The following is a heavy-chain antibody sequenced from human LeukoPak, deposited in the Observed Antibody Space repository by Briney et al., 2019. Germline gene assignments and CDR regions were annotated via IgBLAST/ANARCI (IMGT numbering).Heavy chain of an antibody. J-gene: IGHJ4*02. Sequence: GASVKVSCKASGYTFTGYYMHWVRQAPGQGLEWMGWINPNSGGTNYAQKFQGRVTMTRDKSISTAYMELSRLRCDDTAVYYCARSPQLFPFDYWGQGTLATVSS. D-gene: IGHD6-6*01. CDR1: GYTFTGYY. V-gene: IGHV1-2*02. CDR3: ARSPQLFPFDY. CDR2: INPNSGGT.